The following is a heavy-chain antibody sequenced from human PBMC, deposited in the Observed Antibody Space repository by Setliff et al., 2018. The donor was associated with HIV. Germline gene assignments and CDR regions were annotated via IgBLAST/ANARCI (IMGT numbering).Heavy chain of an antibody. V-gene: IGHV3-23*01. J-gene: IGHJ3*02. CDR3: AKQMKSMGPYDGFDI. Sequence: QPGGSLRLSCAASGITFSRSAMSWVRQAPGKGLEWVSVMSGSGVSTHYVDSVKGRFTISRDNSKNTLYLQMNTLRAEDTAIYYCAKQMKSMGPYDGFDIWGQGTMVTVSS. CDR2: MSGSGVST. D-gene: IGHD3-10*01. CDR1: GITFSRSA.